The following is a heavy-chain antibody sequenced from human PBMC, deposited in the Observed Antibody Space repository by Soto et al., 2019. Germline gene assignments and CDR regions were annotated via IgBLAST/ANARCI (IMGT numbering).Heavy chain of an antibody. CDR3: ASAQYYYDSSGYFDY. Sequence: QVQLQESGPGLVKPSETLSLTCTVSGGSVSSGSYYWSWIRQPPGKGLEWIGYIYYSGSTNYNPSLKSRVTISVDTSKNQISLKLSSVTAADTAVYYCASAQYYYDSSGYFDYWGQGTLVTVSS. CDR2: IYYSGST. CDR1: GGSVSSGSYY. V-gene: IGHV4-61*01. J-gene: IGHJ4*02. D-gene: IGHD3-22*01.